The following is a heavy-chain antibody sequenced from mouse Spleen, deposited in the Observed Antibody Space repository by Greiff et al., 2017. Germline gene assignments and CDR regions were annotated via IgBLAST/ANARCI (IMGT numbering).Heavy chain of an antibody. CDR1: GFTFSSYT. CDR3: ARLSNQAWFAY. V-gene: IGHV5-9*01. D-gene: IGHD2-5*01. J-gene: IGHJ3*01. CDR2: ISSGGGNT. Sequence: EVMLVESGGGLVKPGGSLKLSCAASGFTFSSYTMSWVRQTPAKRLEWVATISSGGGNTYYPDSVKGRFTISRDNARNTLYLQMSSLRSEDTAMYYCARLSNQAWFAYWGQGTLVTVSA.